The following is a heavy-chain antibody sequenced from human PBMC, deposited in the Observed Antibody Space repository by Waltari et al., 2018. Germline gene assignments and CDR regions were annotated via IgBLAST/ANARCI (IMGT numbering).Heavy chain of an antibody. J-gene: IGHJ4*02. Sequence: EVQLVESGGGLVQPGGSLRLSCAASGFSFSSYWMTWVRQAPGKGLEWVASINEDGSEKQYVDSVKVRFTISRDNAKSSLYLQMNSLRADDTAVYYCARDSTRRFDYWGQGTLVTVSS. CDR2: INEDGSEK. D-gene: IGHD6-6*01. CDR3: ARDSTRRFDY. CDR1: GFSFSSYW. V-gene: IGHV3-7*01.